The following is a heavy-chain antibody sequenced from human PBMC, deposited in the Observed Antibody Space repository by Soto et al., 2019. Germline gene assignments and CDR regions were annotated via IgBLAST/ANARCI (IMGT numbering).Heavy chain of an antibody. Sequence: KPSETLSLTCTVSGGSVTSGSYYWSWIRQPPGKGLEWIGFVNYNGITNYNPSLKSRLTISRDTSKNQFTLKLRSVTAADTAVYYCARDPEYGSYFDVWGQGALVTVSS. D-gene: IGHD3-10*01. CDR2: VNYNGIT. V-gene: IGHV4-61*01. CDR3: ARDPEYGSYFDV. J-gene: IGHJ4*02. CDR1: GGSVTSGSYY.